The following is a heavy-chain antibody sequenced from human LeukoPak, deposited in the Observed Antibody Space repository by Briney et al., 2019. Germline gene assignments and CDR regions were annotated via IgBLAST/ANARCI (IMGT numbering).Heavy chain of an antibody. D-gene: IGHD6-13*01. V-gene: IGHV4-34*01. Sequence: SETLSLTCAVYGGSFSGYYWSWIRQAPGKGLEWIGEINHGGSTNYNPSLKSRVTISVDTSKNQFSLKLSSVTAADTAVYYCASCPDSSSWYSYYFDYCGQGTLVSVSS. CDR2: INHGGST. CDR3: ASCPDSSSWYSYYFDY. CDR1: GGSFSGYY. J-gene: IGHJ4*02.